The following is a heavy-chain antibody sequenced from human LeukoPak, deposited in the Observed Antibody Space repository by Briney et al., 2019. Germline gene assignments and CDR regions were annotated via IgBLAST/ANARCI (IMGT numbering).Heavy chain of an antibody. Sequence: KTSETLSLTCTVSGGSISSYYWSWIRQPAGKGLERIGRIYTSGSTNYNPSLKSRVTMSVDTSKNQFSLKLSSVTAADTAVYYCARDRYYYDSSGYLFDYWGQGTLVTVSS. D-gene: IGHD3-22*01. CDR3: ARDRYYYDSSGYLFDY. J-gene: IGHJ4*02. V-gene: IGHV4-4*07. CDR2: IYTSGST. CDR1: GGSISSYY.